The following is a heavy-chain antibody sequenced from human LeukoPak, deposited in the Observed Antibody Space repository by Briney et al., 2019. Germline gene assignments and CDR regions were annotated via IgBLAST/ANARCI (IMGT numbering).Heavy chain of an antibody. CDR2: ISGSGGST. J-gene: IGHJ5*02. CDR1: GFTFSSYA. Sequence: PGGSLRLSCAASGFTFSSYAMSWVRQAPGKGLEWVSAISGSGGSTYYADSVKGRFTISRDNSKNTLYLQMNSLRAEDTAVYYCARRLVPAAITPNWFDPWGQGTLVTVSS. V-gene: IGHV3-23*01. CDR3: ARRLVPAAITPNWFDP. D-gene: IGHD2-2*01.